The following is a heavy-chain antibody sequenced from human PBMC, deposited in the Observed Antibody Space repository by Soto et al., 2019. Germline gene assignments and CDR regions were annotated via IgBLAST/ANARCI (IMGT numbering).Heavy chain of an antibody. J-gene: IGHJ4*02. Sequence: QVQLQESGPGLVKPSQTLSLTCTVSGGSISSGGYYWSWIRQHPGKGLEWIGYIYYSGSTYYNPSLTSRVTISVDTSKNQFSLKLSSVTAADTAVYYCARSGPGYYGSGSYYEGYYFDYWGQGTLVTVSS. V-gene: IGHV4-31*03. CDR3: ARSGPGYYGSGSYYEGYYFDY. CDR2: IYYSGST. D-gene: IGHD3-10*01. CDR1: GGSISSGGYY.